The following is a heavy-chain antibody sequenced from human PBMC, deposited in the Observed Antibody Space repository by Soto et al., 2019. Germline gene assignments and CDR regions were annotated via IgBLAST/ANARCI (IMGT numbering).Heavy chain of an antibody. CDR3: ARVTLRYYYDSSGYYSTNWFDP. V-gene: IGHV4-34*01. D-gene: IGHD3-22*01. Sequence: SEILSLTCAVYGGSFSGYYWSWIRQPPGKGLEWIGEINHSGSTNYNPSLKSRVTISVDTSKNQFSLKLSSVTAADTAVYYCARVTLRYYYDSSGYYSTNWFDPWGQGTLVTVSS. CDR1: GGSFSGYY. J-gene: IGHJ5*02. CDR2: INHSGST.